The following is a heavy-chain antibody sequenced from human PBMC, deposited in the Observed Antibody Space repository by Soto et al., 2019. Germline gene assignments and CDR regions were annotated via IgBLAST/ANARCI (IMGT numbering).Heavy chain of an antibody. J-gene: IGHJ4*02. CDR2: ITISSNNM. V-gene: IGHV3-21*01. D-gene: IGHD3-22*01. Sequence: EVQLVESGGGLVKPGGSLRLSCEASGFTFTRYSMNWVRQAPGKGLEWVSSITISSNNMYYADSVKGRFTISRDNAKNSVYLQLNSLRPEDTALYYCARDYSYDSSGYSPIDYWGQGTLVTVSS. CDR3: ARDYSYDSSGYSPIDY. CDR1: GFTFTRYS.